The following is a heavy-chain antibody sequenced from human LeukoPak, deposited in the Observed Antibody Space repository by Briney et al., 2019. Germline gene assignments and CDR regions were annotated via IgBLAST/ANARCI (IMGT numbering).Heavy chain of an antibody. J-gene: IGHJ4*02. V-gene: IGHV4-39*01. Sequence: SETLPLTCTVSGGSISSSSYYWGWIRQPPGKGLEWIGSIYYSGSTYYNPSLKSRVTISVDTSKNQFSLKLSSVTAADTAVYYCGVGQQLATDYWGQGTLVTVSS. D-gene: IGHD6-13*01. CDR2: IYYSGST. CDR3: GVGQQLATDY. CDR1: GGSISSSSYY.